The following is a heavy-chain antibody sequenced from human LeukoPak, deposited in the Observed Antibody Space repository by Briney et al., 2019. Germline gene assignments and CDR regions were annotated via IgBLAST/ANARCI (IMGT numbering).Heavy chain of an antibody. Sequence: ASVKVSCKASGYTFTSYDINWVRQATGQGLEWVGWMNPISGKTGYAQKFQGRVTMTRNTSISTAYMELSSLRSEDTAVYYCARPGRYSSSYDYWGQGTLVTVSS. V-gene: IGHV1-8*01. J-gene: IGHJ4*02. CDR1: GYTFTSYD. D-gene: IGHD6-6*01. CDR2: MNPISGKT. CDR3: ARPGRYSSSYDY.